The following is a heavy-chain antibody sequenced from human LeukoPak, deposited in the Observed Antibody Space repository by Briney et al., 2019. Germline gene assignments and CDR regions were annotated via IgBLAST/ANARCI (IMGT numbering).Heavy chain of an antibody. V-gene: IGHV4-30-4*08. CDR1: GGSISSGGYY. J-gene: IGHJ4*02. CDR3: ARDLLNEGNHLDY. D-gene: IGHD4-23*01. CDR2: IYYSGST. Sequence: SQTLSLTCTVSGGSISSGGYYWSWIRQHPGKGLEWIGYIYYSGSTYYNPSLKSRVTISVDTSKNQFSLKLSSVTAADTAVYYCARDLLNEGNHLDYWGQGTLVTVSS.